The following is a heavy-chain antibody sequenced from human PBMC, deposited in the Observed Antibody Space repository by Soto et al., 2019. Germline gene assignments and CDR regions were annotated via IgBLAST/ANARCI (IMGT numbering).Heavy chain of an antibody. Sequence: QLQLQESGPGLVKPSETLSLTCTVSGGSISSSSYYWGWIRQPPGKGLEWIGSIYYSGSTYCNPSLKSRVTISVDTSKNQFSLKLSSVTAADTAVYYCARGEGDYYFDYWGQGTLVTVSS. CDR2: IYYSGST. V-gene: IGHV4-39*01. D-gene: IGHD2-21*02. CDR1: GGSISSSSYY. J-gene: IGHJ4*02. CDR3: ARGEGDYYFDY.